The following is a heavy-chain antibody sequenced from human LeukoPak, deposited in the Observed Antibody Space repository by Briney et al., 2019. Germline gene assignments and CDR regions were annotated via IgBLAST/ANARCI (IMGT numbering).Heavy chain of an antibody. V-gene: IGHV3-23*01. Sequence: GGSLRLSCVASGFTFSANAMSWVCQAPGQGLEWVSAISGSGGSTYYADSVKGRFTISRDNSKNTLYLQMNSLRAEDTAVYYCARCGDILTGIDAFDIWGQGTMVTASS. CDR1: GFTFSANA. CDR3: ARCGDILTGIDAFDI. D-gene: IGHD3-9*01. CDR2: ISGSGGST. J-gene: IGHJ3*02.